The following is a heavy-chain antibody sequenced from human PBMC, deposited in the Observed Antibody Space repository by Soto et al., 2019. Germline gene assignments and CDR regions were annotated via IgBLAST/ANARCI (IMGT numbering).Heavy chain of an antibody. Sequence: PXGSLILSCSAAGFTVTSYYMSWVRQAPGRGLEWVSLIYTGGNTNYADSVKGRFTISRDNSKNTLYLQMNSLRAEDTAVYYCARDYYYGSGNYYRADYYHYGMDVWGQGNTVTVSS. V-gene: IGHV3-53*01. CDR2: IYTGGNT. CDR1: GFTVTSYY. D-gene: IGHD3-10*01. J-gene: IGHJ6*02. CDR3: ARDYYYGSGNYYRADYYHYGMDV.